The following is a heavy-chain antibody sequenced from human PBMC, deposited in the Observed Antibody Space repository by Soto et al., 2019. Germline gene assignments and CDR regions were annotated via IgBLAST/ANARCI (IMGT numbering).Heavy chain of an antibody. CDR3: AKPPYDSRSLHDAFDI. V-gene: IGHV3-30*18. CDR1: GFTFSSYG. D-gene: IGHD3-22*01. Sequence: GGSLRLSCAASGFTFSSYGMHWVRQAPGKGLEWVAVISYDGSNKYYADSVKGRFTISRDNSKNTLYLQMNSLRAEDTAVYYCAKPPYDSRSLHDAFDIWGQGTMVTVSS. CDR2: ISYDGSNK. J-gene: IGHJ3*02.